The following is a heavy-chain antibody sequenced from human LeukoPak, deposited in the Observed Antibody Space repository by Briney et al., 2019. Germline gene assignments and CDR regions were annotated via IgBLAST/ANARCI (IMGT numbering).Heavy chain of an antibody. CDR1: GYSFTTYW. J-gene: IGHJ4*02. CDR2: IDPTDSYT. Sequence: GESLKISCKGSGYSFTTYWISWVRQMPGKGLEWMGRIDPTDSYTDYSPSFQGHVTISVDKSISTAYLQWYNLKASDTAMYYCARQDYWDQGTLVTVSS. V-gene: IGHV5-10-1*01. CDR3: ARQDY.